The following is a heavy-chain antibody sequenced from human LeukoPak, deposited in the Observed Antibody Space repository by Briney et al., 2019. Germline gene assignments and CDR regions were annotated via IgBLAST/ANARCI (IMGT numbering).Heavy chain of an antibody. V-gene: IGHV1-46*02. CDR2: INPSGGST. Sequence: ASVKVSCKASGYTFDNHYMYWVRQAPGQGLEWMGVINPSGGSTSYAQKFQGRVTMTRDTSTKTVYMEVNSLRSEDTAVYYCARQGTYSSAIGMGYWGQGTLVTVSS. CDR3: ARQGTYSSAIGMGY. CDR1: GYTFDNHY. J-gene: IGHJ4*02. D-gene: IGHD6-19*01.